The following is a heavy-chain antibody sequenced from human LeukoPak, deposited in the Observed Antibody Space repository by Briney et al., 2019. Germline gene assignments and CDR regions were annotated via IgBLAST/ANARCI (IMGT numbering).Heavy chain of an antibody. Sequence: ASVKVSCKASGGTFSSYAISWVRQAPGQGLEWMGWISAYNGNTNYAQKLQGRVTMTTDTSTSTAYMELSSLRSEDTAVYYCARVNPAAGTDYWGQGTLVTVSS. D-gene: IGHD6-13*01. V-gene: IGHV1-18*01. CDR2: ISAYNGNT. CDR3: ARVNPAAGTDY. CDR1: GGTFSSYA. J-gene: IGHJ4*02.